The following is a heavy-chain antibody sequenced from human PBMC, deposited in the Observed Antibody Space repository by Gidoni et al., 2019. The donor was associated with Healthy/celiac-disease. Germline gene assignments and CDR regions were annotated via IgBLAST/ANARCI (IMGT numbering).Heavy chain of an antibody. D-gene: IGHD1-1*01. CDR2: IIPIVGTA. Sequence: QVQLVQSGAEVKKPGSSVKVSCKASGGAFSSYVISWVRKAPGQGLEWMGGIIPIVGTANYAQKFQGRVTITADESTSTAYMELSSLRSEDTAVYYCARVEVGKYNWNDAPFDYWGQGTLVTVSS. CDR1: GGAFSSYV. V-gene: IGHV1-69*01. CDR3: ARVEVGKYNWNDAPFDY. J-gene: IGHJ4*02.